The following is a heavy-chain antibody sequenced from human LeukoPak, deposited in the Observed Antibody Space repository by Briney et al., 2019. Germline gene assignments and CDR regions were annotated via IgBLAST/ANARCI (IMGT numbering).Heavy chain of an antibody. V-gene: IGHV3-64D*06. J-gene: IGHJ4*02. CDR3: VRTTRPDYYFDY. Sequence: GGSLRLSCAASRFTFSNYGMHWVRQAPGKGLQYVSAVTSNGGSTYYADSVKGRFTITRDNSKNTLYLQMSSLRAEDTAVYYCVRTTRPDYYFDYWGQGTLVTVSS. CDR1: RFTFSNYG. D-gene: IGHD1-14*01. CDR2: VTSNGGST.